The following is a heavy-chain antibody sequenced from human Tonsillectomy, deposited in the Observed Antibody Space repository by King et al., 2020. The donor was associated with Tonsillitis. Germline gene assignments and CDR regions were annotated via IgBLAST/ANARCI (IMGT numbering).Heavy chain of an antibody. D-gene: IGHD6-19*01. Sequence: VQLVESGGGLVKPGGSLRLSCAASGFTFSSYSMNWVRQAPGKGLEWVSSISSSSSYIYYADSVKGRFTISRDNAKNSLYLQMNSLRAEDTAVYYWARECLAVAQFYFDYWGQGTLVTVSS. J-gene: IGHJ4*02. CDR2: ISSSSSYI. CDR3: ARECLAVAQFYFDY. CDR1: GFTFSSYS. V-gene: IGHV3-21*01.